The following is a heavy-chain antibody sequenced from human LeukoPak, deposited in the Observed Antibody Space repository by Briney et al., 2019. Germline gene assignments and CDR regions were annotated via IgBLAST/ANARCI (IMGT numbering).Heavy chain of an antibody. CDR2: ISGNSESI. CDR1: GFTFNDYA. J-gene: IGHJ3*01. D-gene: IGHD3-3*01. V-gene: IGHV3-9*01. CDR3: ARRLSLRFDAFAV. Sequence: GGSLRLSCAVSGFTFNDYAMHWVRQIPGKGLEWVSGISGNSESIHYADSVRGRFTISRDTSKNTLFLQMNSLRAEDTALYFCARRLSLRFDAFAVWGPGTVVTVSS.